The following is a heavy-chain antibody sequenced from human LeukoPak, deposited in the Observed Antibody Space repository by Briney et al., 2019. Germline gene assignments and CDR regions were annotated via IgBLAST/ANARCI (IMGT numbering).Heavy chain of an antibody. CDR3: ARDIVVVPAEGGWFDP. J-gene: IGHJ5*02. CDR2: IYTSGST. D-gene: IGHD2-2*01. Sequence: PSETLSLTCTVSGGSISSYYWSWIRQPAGKGLEWIGRIYTSGSTNYNPSLKSRVTMSVDTSKNQFSLKLSSVTAADTAVYYCARDIVVVPAEGGWFDPWGQGTLVTVSS. V-gene: IGHV4-4*07. CDR1: GGSISSYY.